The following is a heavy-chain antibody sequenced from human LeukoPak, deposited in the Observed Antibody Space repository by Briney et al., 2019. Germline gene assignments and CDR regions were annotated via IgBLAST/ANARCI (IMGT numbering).Heavy chain of an antibody. CDR2: IYYSGST. D-gene: IGHD1-1*01. CDR3: ARATTGTTNWFDP. J-gene: IGHJ5*02. CDR1: GGSISSYY. V-gene: IGHV4-59*01. Sequence: SETLSLTCTVSGGSISSYYWSWIRQPPGKGLEWIGYIYYSGSTNYNPSLKSRVTISVDTSKNQYSLKLGSVTAADTAVYYCARATTGTTNWFDPWGQGTLVTVSS.